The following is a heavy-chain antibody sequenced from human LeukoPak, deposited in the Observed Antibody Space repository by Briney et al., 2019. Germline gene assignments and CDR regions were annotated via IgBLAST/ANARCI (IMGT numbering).Heavy chain of an antibody. CDR1: GGSFSGYY. J-gene: IGHJ4*02. CDR2: INHSGST. Sequence: SETLSLTCAVYGGSFSGYYWSWIRQPPGKGLEWIGEINHSGSTNYNPSLKSRVTISVDTSKNQFSLKLSSVTAADTAVYYCARVNGLAAAGPFDYWGQGTLVTVSS. D-gene: IGHD6-13*01. V-gene: IGHV4-34*01. CDR3: ARVNGLAAAGPFDY.